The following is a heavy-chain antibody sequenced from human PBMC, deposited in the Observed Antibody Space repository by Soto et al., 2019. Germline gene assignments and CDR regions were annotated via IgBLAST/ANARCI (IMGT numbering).Heavy chain of an antibody. V-gene: IGHV1-46*03. CDR2: INPSGGST. CDR3: ARGAVANYYSHYYMAV. J-gene: IGHJ6*03. D-gene: IGHD6-19*01. Sequence: ASVKVSCKASGYTFTSYYMHWVRQAPGQGLEWMGIINPSGGSTSYAQKFQGRVTMTRDTSTSTVYMELSSLRSEDTALFYCARGAVANYYSHYYMAVWGKGPTDPVS. CDR1: GYTFTSYY.